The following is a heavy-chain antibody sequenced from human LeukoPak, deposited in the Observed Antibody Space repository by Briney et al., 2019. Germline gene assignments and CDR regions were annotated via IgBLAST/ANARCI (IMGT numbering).Heavy chain of an antibody. CDR3: ARKSGSGWYHFDY. V-gene: IGHV1-69*02. CDR1: GYTFTNYH. D-gene: IGHD6-19*01. J-gene: IGHJ4*02. CDR2: IIPILGIA. Sequence: ASVKVSCKASGYTFTNYHIHWVRQAPGQGLEWMGRIIPILGIANYAQKFQGRVTITADKSTSTAYMELSSLRSEDTAVYYCARKSGSGWYHFDYWGQGTLVTVSS.